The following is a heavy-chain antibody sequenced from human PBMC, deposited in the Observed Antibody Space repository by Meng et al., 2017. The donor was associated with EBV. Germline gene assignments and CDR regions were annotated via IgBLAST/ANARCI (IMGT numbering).Heavy chain of an antibody. CDR1: GGPFRYYA. CDR3: ASESGRGYTPDY. D-gene: IGHD3-10*01. J-gene: IGHJ4*02. V-gene: IGHV1-69*01. Sequence: HVLLVQSAADVKKPGSSVKVSCKTSGGPFRYYAISWVRQAPGQGLEWLGGFLPRLGAPNYAQKFHGRVKITADESTSTHYMDLSSLRSEDTAIYYCASESGRGYTPDYWGQGTLVTVSS. CDR2: FLPRLGAP.